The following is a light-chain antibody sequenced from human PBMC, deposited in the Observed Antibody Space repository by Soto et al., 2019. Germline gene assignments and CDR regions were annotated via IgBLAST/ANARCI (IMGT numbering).Light chain of an antibody. J-gene: IGKJ2*01. CDR3: MQDLQTPPYT. Sequence: DLVMTQSPLSLPVTPGEPASISCRSSQSLLHSNGYNYLDWYLQKPGQSPQLLIYLGSNRASGVPDRFSGSGSGTDFTLKISRVEAEDVGVYYCMQDLQTPPYTFGQGTKLEIK. V-gene: IGKV2-28*01. CDR2: LGS. CDR1: QSLLHSNGYNY.